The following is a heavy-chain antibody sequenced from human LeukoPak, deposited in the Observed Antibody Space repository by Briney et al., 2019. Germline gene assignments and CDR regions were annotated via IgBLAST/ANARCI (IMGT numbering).Heavy chain of an antibody. CDR3: AKFSYGDYVGNFDY. CDR1: GFTFSSYA. CDR2: ISGSGGST. D-gene: IGHD4-17*01. J-gene: IGHJ4*02. V-gene: IGHV3-23*01. Sequence: PGGSLRLSCVASGFTFSSYAMSWVRQAPGKGLEWVSAISGSGGSTYYADSVKGRFTISRDNSKNTLYLQMNSLRAEDTAVYYCAKFSYGDYVGNFDYWGQGTLVTVSS.